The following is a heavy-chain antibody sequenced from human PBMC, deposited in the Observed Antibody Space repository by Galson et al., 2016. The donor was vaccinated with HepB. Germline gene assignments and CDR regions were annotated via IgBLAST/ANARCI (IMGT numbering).Heavy chain of an antibody. D-gene: IGHD3-10*01. CDR3: ARAVMLGRGMDV. V-gene: IGHV6-1*01. Sequence: CAISGDSVYNNGAAWVWIRQSPSRGLEWLGRTFYRSTCENHYAGSVKNRITISPDTSRNQISLHLNSMTPEDTAVYYCARAVMLGRGMDVWGQGTTVTVSS. J-gene: IGHJ6*02. CDR1: GDSVYNNGAA. CDR2: TFYRSTCEN.